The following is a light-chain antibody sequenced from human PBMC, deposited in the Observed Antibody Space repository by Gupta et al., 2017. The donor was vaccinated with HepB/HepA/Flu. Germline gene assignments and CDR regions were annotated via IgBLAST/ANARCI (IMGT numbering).Light chain of an antibody. CDR1: QSISNY. CDR2: AAS. V-gene: IGKV1-39*01. CDR3: QQKDGTPLT. J-gene: IGKJ5*01. Sequence: DIQMTQSPSSLSASVGDRVTITCRASQSISNYLNWYHQKPGKAPKLLIYAASTLQSGVPSRFSGSSSGTEFTLTIGIRQPEEFATYYCQQKDGTPLTFGQATQLEIK.